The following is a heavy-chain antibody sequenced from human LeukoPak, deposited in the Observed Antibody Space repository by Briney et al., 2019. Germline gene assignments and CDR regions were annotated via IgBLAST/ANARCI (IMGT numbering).Heavy chain of an antibody. J-gene: IGHJ6*02. D-gene: IGHD4-17*01. CDR3: AIPYGNYYYYGMDV. CDR1: GFTFSSYG. Sequence: SGGSLRLSCAASGFTFSSYGMPWVRQAPGKGLEWVAVIWYDGSNKYYADSVKGRFTISRDNSKNTLYLQMNSLRAEDTAVYYCAIPYGNYYYYGMDVWGQGTTVTVSS. CDR2: IWYDGSNK. V-gene: IGHV3-33*01.